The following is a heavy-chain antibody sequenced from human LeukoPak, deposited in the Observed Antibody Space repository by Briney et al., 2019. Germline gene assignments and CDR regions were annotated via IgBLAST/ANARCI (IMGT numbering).Heavy chain of an antibody. CDR2: IYYSGST. V-gene: IGHV4-39*02. Sequence: SETLSLTCTVSGGSISSSSYYWGWIRQPPGKGLEWIGSIYYSGSTYYNPSLKSRVTISVDTSKNQFSLKLSSVTAADTAVYYCARDSLIQYGSGSYWGFDYWGQGILVTVSS. CDR1: GGSISSSSYY. J-gene: IGHJ4*02. CDR3: ARDSLIQYGSGSYWGFDY. D-gene: IGHD3-10*01.